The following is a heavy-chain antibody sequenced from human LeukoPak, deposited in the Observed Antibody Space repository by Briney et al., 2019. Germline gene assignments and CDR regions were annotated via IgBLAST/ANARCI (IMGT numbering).Heavy chain of an antibody. J-gene: IGHJ4*02. D-gene: IGHD6-13*01. V-gene: IGHV4-34*01. CDR3: ARGPSTIAAAGTDY. Sequence: PSETLSLTCAVYGGSFSGYYWSWIRQPPGKGLEWIGEINHSGSTNYNPSLKSRVTISVDTSKNQFSLKLSPVTAADTAVYYCARGPSTIAAAGTDYWGQGTLVTVSS. CDR1: GGSFSGYY. CDR2: INHSGST.